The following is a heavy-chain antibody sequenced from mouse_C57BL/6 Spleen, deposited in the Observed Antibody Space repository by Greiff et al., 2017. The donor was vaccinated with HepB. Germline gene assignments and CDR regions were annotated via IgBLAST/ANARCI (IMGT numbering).Heavy chain of an antibody. J-gene: IGHJ2*01. V-gene: IGHV1-42*01. CDR1: GYSFTGYY. Sequence: VQLKESGPELVKPGASVKISCKASGYSFTGYYMNWVKQSPEKSLEWIGEINPSTGGTTYNQKFKAKATLTVDKSSSTAYMQLKSLTSEDSAVYYCAREHYGSSYFDYWGQGTTLTVSS. D-gene: IGHD1-1*01. CDR2: INPSTGGT. CDR3: AREHYGSSYFDY.